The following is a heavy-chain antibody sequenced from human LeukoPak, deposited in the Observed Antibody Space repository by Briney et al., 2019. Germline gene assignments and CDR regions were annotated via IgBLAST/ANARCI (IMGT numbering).Heavy chain of an antibody. CDR2: INPNSGGT. J-gene: IGHJ2*01. V-gene: IGHV1-2*02. CDR1: GYTFTGYY. CDR3: TRGKEDFDL. Sequence: ASVKVSCKASGYTFTGYYMHWVRQAPGQGLEWMGWINPNSGGTNYAQTFQGRVTMTRDKSISTAYMEVSRLRSDDTAVYYCTRGKEDFDLWGRGTLVTVSS.